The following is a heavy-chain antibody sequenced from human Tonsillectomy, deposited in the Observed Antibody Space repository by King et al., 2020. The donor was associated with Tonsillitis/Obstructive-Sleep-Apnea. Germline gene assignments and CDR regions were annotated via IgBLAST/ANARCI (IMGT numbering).Heavy chain of an antibody. CDR3: ARDPKHYCYYLAA. CDR2: IIPILDIA. J-gene: IGHJ6*03. CDR1: GGTFSSYV. V-gene: IGHV1-69*04. Sequence: GQLVQSGAEVKKPGSSVKVSCKASGGTFSSYVISWVRQAPGQGLEWMGRIIPILDIANYAQKFQGRVTITADKSTSTAYMELSSLRSEDTAVYYCARDPKHYCYYLAAWGKGTTVPFSS.